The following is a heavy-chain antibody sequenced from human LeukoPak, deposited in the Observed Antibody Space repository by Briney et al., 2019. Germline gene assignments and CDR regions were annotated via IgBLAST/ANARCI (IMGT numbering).Heavy chain of an antibody. Sequence: ASVKVSCKASGYTFTNFDINWVRQASGQGLEWVGWMTPNNGNAGFAQQLQGRVTLTRDTSISTAFMELSSLKSEDTAIYYCTRGDYWGQGTPVTVSS. CDR3: TRGDY. V-gene: IGHV1-8*01. CDR2: MTPNNGNA. CDR1: GYTFTNFD. J-gene: IGHJ4*02.